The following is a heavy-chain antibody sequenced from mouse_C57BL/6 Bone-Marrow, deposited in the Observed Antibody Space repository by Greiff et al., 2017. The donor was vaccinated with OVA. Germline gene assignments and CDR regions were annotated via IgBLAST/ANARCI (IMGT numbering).Heavy chain of an antibody. CDR3: ARSGYYPYYFDY. Sequence: QVQLQQSGPGLVQPSQSLSITCTVSGFSLTSYGVHWVRQSPGKGLEWLGVIWSGGSTDSNAAFISRLSISKDNSKRQVFFKMNSLQADDTAIYYCARSGYYPYYFDYWGQGTTLTVSS. J-gene: IGHJ2*01. CDR2: IWSGGST. D-gene: IGHD2-3*01. V-gene: IGHV2-2*01. CDR1: GFSLTSYG.